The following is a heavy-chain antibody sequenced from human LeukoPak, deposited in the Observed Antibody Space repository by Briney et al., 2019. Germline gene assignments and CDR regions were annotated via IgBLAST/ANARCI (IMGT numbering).Heavy chain of an antibody. CDR1: GYTLTELS. CDR3: ATGSPGKRITIFGVVTPFDY. CDR2: FDPEDGET. J-gene: IGHJ4*02. Sequence: ASVKVSCKVSGYTLTELSMHWVRQAPGKGLEWMGGFDPEDGETIYAQKFQGRVTMTEDTSTDTAYMELSSLRSEDTAVYYCATGSPGKRITIFGVVTPFDYWGQGTLVTVSS. D-gene: IGHD3-3*01. V-gene: IGHV1-24*01.